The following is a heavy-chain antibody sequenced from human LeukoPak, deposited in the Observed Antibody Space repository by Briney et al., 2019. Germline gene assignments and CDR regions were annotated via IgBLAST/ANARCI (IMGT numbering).Heavy chain of an antibody. V-gene: IGHV4-30-2*01. CDR2: IYHSGST. J-gene: IGHJ4*02. CDR3: TRDSLYYDFWSGYVH. Sequence: SETLSLTCTVSGGSISSGGYYWSWIRQPPGKGLGCIGYIYHSGSTYYNPSLKSRVTISVDRSKNQFSLKLSSVTAADTAVYYCTRDSLYYDFWSGYVHWGQGTLVTVSS. D-gene: IGHD3-3*01. CDR1: GGSISSGGYY.